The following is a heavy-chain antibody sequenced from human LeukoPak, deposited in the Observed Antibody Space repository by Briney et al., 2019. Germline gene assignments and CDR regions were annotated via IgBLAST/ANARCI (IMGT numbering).Heavy chain of an antibody. Sequence: ASVKVSCKASGYTFTSYDINWVRQATGQGLEWMGWMNPNSGNTGYAQKFQGRVTMTRNTSISTAYMELSSLRSEDTAVYYCAAEGQWSLVHYFNSWGQGTLVTVSS. D-gene: IGHD2-15*01. J-gene: IGHJ4*02. CDR1: GYTFTSYD. CDR3: AAEGQWSLVHYFNS. CDR2: MNPNSGNT. V-gene: IGHV1-8*01.